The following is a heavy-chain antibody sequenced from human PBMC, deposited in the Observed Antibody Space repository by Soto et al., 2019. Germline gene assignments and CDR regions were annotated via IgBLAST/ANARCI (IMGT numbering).Heavy chain of an antibody. D-gene: IGHD4-17*01. CDR1: GFTFTNAW. J-gene: IGHJ1*01. Sequence: EVQLVESGGGLVKPGGSLRLSCAASGFTFTNAWMSWVRQAPGKGLEWVGRIKSKTDGGTTDYAAPVKGRFTISRDDSKHTLYLQMNSLKTEDTAVYYCTTARGTYGAEYFQHWGQGTLVTVSS. CDR3: TTARGTYGAEYFQH. V-gene: IGHV3-15*01. CDR2: IKSKTDGGTT.